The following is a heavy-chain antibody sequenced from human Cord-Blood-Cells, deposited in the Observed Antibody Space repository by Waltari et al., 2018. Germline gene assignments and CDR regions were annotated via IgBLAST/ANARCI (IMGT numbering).Heavy chain of an antibody. V-gene: IGHV4-59*01. J-gene: IGHJ2*01. CDR1: GGSISSYY. D-gene: IGHD6-13*01. CDR2: SYYSGST. Sequence: QVQLQESGPGLVKPSETLSLTCTVSGGSISSYYWSWFRQPPGKGLGWIGYSYYSGSTNYNPSLKSRVTISVDTSKNHFSLKLSSVTAADTAVYYCARVKGSSWYWYFDLWGRGTLVTVSS. CDR3: ARVKGSSWYWYFDL.